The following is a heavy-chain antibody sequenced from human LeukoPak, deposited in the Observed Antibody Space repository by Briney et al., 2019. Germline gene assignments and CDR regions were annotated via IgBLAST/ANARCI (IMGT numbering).Heavy chain of an antibody. CDR2: INHSGST. Sequence: SETLSLTCAVHGGSFNGYYWNWIRQPPRKGLDWIGEINHSGSTNYNPSLKSRVTISVDTSKNQFSLMLSSVTAADTAVYYCARGRYSRDYVWGSYRFVYWGQGTLVTVSS. V-gene: IGHV4-34*01. CDR3: ARGRYSRDYVWGSYRFVY. CDR1: GGSFNGYY. D-gene: IGHD3-16*02. J-gene: IGHJ4*02.